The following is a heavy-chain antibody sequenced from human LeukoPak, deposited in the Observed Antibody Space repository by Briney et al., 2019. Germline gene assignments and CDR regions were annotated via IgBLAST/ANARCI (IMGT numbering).Heavy chain of an antibody. Sequence: PGRSLRLSCAASRFTFNTYGIHWVRRAPGKGLEWVAVISYDGSNKYYADSVKGRFTISRDNSKNTLYLQINSLRAEDTAVYYCAKDWGSGARYYYYGMDVWGQGTTVTVSS. CDR3: AKDWGSGARYYYYGMDV. V-gene: IGHV3-30*18. D-gene: IGHD3-16*01. CDR2: ISYDGSNK. CDR1: RFTFNTYG. J-gene: IGHJ6*02.